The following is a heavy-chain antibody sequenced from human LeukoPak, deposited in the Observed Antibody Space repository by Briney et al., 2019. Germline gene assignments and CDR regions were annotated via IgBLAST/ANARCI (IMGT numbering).Heavy chain of an antibody. J-gene: IGHJ4*02. Sequence: PSETLSLTCAVYGGPFSGYYWSWIRQPPGKGLEWIGEINHSGSTNYNPSLKSRVTISVDTSENQFSLKLSSVTAADAAVYYCARSFSYYDFWSGYYTGIHFDYWGQGTLVTVSS. CDR1: GGPFSGYY. V-gene: IGHV4-34*01. CDR3: ARSFSYYDFWSGYYTGIHFDY. D-gene: IGHD3-3*01. CDR2: INHSGST.